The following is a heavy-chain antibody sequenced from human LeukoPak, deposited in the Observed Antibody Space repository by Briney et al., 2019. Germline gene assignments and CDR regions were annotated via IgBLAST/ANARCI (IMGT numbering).Heavy chain of an antibody. D-gene: IGHD3-10*01. CDR1: GGSISSYY. V-gene: IGHV4-4*07. CDR2: IYTSGST. CDR3: ARGGVYYGSGSYYPYFDY. Sequence: PSETLPLTCTVSGGSISSYYWSWIRQPAGKGLEWIGRIYTSGSTNYNPSLKSRVTMSVDTSKNQFSLKLSSVTAADTAVYYCARGGVYYGSGSYYPYFDYWGQGTLVTVSS. J-gene: IGHJ4*02.